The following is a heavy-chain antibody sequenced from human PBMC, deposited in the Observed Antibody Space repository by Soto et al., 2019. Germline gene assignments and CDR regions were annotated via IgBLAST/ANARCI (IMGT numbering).Heavy chain of an antibody. Sequence: PGGSLRLSCAASGFTFSDYYMSWIRQAPGKGLEWVSYISSSSSYTNYADSVKGRFTISRDNAKNSLYLQMNSLRAEDTAVYYCARNQAGGYDFIGYWGQGTLVTVSS. CDR1: GFTFSDYY. J-gene: IGHJ4*02. CDR3: ARNQAGGYDFIGY. V-gene: IGHV3-11*06. CDR2: ISSSSSYT. D-gene: IGHD5-12*01.